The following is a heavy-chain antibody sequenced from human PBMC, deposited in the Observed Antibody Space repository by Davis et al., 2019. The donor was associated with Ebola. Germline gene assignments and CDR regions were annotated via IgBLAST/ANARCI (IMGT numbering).Heavy chain of an antibody. D-gene: IGHD5-24*01. CDR1: GYTFTGYY. CDR3: ARGERWLQMGQCDY. CDR2: INPSGGST. V-gene: IGHV1-46*01. Sequence: ASVKVSCKASGYTFTGYYMHWVRQAPGQGLEWMGIINPSGGSTSYAQKFQGRVTMTRDTSMSTVYMELRSLRSDDTAVYYCARGERWLQMGQCDYWGQGTLVTVSS. J-gene: IGHJ4*02.